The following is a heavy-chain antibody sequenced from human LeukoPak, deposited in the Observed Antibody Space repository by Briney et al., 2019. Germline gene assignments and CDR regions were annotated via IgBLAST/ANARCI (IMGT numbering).Heavy chain of an antibody. D-gene: IGHD3-9*01. CDR2: INHSGIT. V-gene: IGHV4-39*07. CDR1: GGSISSSSYY. Sequence: SETLSLTCTVSGGSISSSSYYWGWIRQPPGKGLEWIGEINHSGITNYNPSLKSRVTISVDTSKNQFSLKLSSVTAADTAVYYCAREVYDILTGYYYYYGMDVRGQGTTVTVSS. CDR3: AREVYDILTGYYYYYGMDV. J-gene: IGHJ6*02.